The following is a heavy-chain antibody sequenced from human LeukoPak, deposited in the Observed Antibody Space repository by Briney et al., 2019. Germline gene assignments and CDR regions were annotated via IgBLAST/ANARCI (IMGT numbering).Heavy chain of an antibody. CDR2: IYYSGST. V-gene: IGHV4-39*07. CDR3: ARDALLWFGEFFYYYYMDV. Sequence: PSETLSLTCTVSGGSISSSSYYWGWIRQPPGKGLEWIGSIYYSGSTNYNPSLKSRVTMSVDTSKNQFSLKLSSVTAADTAVYYCARDALLWFGEFFYYYYMDVWGKGTTVTISS. D-gene: IGHD3-10*01. CDR1: GGSISSSSYY. J-gene: IGHJ6*03.